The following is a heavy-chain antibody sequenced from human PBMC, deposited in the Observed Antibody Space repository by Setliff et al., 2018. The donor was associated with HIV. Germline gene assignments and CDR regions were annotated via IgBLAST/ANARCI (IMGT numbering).Heavy chain of an antibody. V-gene: IGHV1-3*01. CDR2: SNAGNGDT. CDR3: ARNGCRGHSYFCEHDY. J-gene: IGHJ4*02. Sequence: GASVKVSCKASGYTFTNYAIHWVRQAPGQRLGWMGWSNAGNGDTQYSQNFQGSVTITRDTSANIAYMEVTRLRSEDTAIYYCARNGCRGHSYFCEHDYWGQGTLVTVSS. D-gene: IGHD2-21*02. CDR1: GYTFTNYA.